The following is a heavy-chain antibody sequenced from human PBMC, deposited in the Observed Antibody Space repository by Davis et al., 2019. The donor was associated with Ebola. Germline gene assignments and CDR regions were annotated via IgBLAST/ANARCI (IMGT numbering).Heavy chain of an antibody. Sequence: MPSETLSLTCTVSGGSISGYQWAWIRQPPGKGLDYVGHIFNSGTASYNSALKRRVTISLDKSSNQFSLKLNSVTAADTAIYFCARDHMGSLDNWGQGTLVTVSS. V-gene: IGHV4-59*01. CDR3: ARDHMGSLDN. CDR2: IFNSGTA. CDR1: GGSISGYQ. D-gene: IGHD1-26*01. J-gene: IGHJ4*02.